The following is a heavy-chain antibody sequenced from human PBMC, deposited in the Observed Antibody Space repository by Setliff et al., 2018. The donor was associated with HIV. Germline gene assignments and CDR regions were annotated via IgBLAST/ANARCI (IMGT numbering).Heavy chain of an antibody. J-gene: IGHJ4*02. CDR3: AKSAFGGVSPFDY. CDR1: GFTFSYYG. D-gene: IGHD3-16*01. Sequence: GGSLRLSCATSGFTFSYYGMHWVRQAPGKGLEWVSAISDSGDNTNYADSVKGRFTISRDDSKNTLYLQMTSLRAEDTAVYYCAKSAFGGVSPFDYWGQGALVTVSS. CDR2: ISDSGDNT. V-gene: IGHV3-23*01.